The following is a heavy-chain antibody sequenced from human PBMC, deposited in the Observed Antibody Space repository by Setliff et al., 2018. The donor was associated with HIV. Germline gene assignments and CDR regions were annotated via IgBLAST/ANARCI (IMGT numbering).Heavy chain of an antibody. CDR2: IYFSGTP. CDR1: GGSTNSRSYY. Sequence: KTSETLSLTCTVSGGSTNSRSYYWDWIRQPPGMGLEWVASIYFSGTPYYKPSHKNRVTIAVDTSKNQFSLKLSPVTAADTAVYYCARRGMWSYETGGNPTATFYYWGQGVLVTVSS. D-gene: IGHD4-4*01. J-gene: IGHJ4*02. CDR3: ARRGMWSYETGGNPTATFYY. V-gene: IGHV4-39*01.